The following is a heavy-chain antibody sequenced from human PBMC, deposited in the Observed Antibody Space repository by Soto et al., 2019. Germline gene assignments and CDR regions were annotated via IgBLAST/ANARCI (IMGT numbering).Heavy chain of an antibody. D-gene: IGHD3-22*01. CDR1: GDSISSSY. CDR2: LYYGRSA. CDR3: ALRGMAVVPEY. Sequence: PSETLSLTCAVSGDSISSSYSMGIRQPPGKGLESIGYLYYGRSANYNPSLKSRVTLSVDTSTNQCSLTLSSMTAADTAVYYCALRGMAVVPEYWGQGTLVT. J-gene: IGHJ4*02. V-gene: IGHV4-59*01.